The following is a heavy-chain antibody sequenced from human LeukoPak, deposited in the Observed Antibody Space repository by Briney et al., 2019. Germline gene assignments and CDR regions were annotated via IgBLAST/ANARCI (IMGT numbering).Heavy chain of an antibody. V-gene: IGHV1-2*02. CDR2: INPNSGGT. CDR3: ARGLYAAGYYDSSGYYNDY. Sequence: ASVKVSCKASGYTFTGYYMHWVRQAPGQGLEWMGWINPNSGGTNYAQKFQGRVTMTRDTSISTAYMALSRLRSDDTAVYYCARGLYAAGYYDSSGYYNDYWGQGTLVTVSS. D-gene: IGHD3-22*01. CDR1: GYTFTGYY. J-gene: IGHJ4*02.